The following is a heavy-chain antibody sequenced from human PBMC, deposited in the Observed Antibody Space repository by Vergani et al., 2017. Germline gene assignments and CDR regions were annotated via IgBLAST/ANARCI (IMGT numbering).Heavy chain of an antibody. CDR3: AGVTTYYYYGMDV. J-gene: IGHJ6*02. CDR1: GFTFDDYA. V-gene: IGHV3-9*01. CDR2: ISWNSGSI. D-gene: IGHD4-17*01. Sequence: EVQLVESGGGLVQPGRSLRLSCAASGFTFDDYAMHWVRQAPGKGLEWGSGISWNSGSIGYADSVKGRFTISRDNAKNSLYLQMNSLRAEDTALYYCAGVTTYYYYGMDVWGQGTTVTVSS.